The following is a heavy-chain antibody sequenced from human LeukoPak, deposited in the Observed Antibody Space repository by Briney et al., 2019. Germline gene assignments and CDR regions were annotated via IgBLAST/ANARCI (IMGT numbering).Heavy chain of an antibody. CDR1: GFTFSSYA. J-gene: IGHJ4*02. V-gene: IGHV3-23*01. Sequence: GGSLRLSCAASGFTFSSYAMSWVRQAPGKGLEWVSVISGGGVSTYYADSVKGRFTISRDNSKNTLYLQMNSLRAEDTAVYYCAKWARYCTNGVCYYFDYWGQGTLVTVSS. CDR3: AKWARYCTNGVCYYFDY. D-gene: IGHD2-8*01. CDR2: ISGGGVST.